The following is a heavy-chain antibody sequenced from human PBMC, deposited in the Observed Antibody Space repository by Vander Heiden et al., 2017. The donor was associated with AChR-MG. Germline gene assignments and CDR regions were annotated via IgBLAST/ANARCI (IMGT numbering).Heavy chain of an antibody. Sequence: EVQLVESGGGLVQPGGSLRLSCALPGFTFSAYNMNWVRQTPGKGLEWVAYISTSSDNKYYADAVKGRFTISRDNAKNSLSLQMNRLRAEDTAVYYCARGHRGTFLSLDYWGQGTPVSLSS. CDR1: GFTFSAYN. CDR2: ISTSSDNK. CDR3: ARGHRGTFLSLDY. J-gene: IGHJ4*02. V-gene: IGHV3-48*01. D-gene: IGHD1-26*01.